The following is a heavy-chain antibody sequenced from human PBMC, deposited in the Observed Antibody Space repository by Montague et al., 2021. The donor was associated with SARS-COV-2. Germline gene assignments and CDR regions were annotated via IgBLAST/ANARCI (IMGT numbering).Heavy chain of an antibody. CDR2: IYPDDSDT. Sequence: QSVAEVKTPGESLKISCKGSGYSFTSYWVGWVRQMPGKGLEWMGIIYPDDSDTRYSPSFQGQVAISADKSVSTAYLQWSSLKASDTAMYYCARLPYYGSGSYPFDYWGQGTLVTVSS. CDR1: GYSFTSYW. J-gene: IGHJ4*02. D-gene: IGHD3-10*01. V-gene: IGHV5-51*01. CDR3: ARLPYYGSGSYPFDY.